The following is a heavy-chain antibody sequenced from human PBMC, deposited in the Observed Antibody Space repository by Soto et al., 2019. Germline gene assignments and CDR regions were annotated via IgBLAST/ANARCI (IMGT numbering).Heavy chain of an antibody. D-gene: IGHD1-26*01. J-gene: IGHJ4*02. CDR1: GFTFSSFW. V-gene: IGHV3-7*01. CDR3: VRLWSDGRSDY. Sequence: EVQLVESGGGLVQPGGSLRLSCGASGFTFSSFWMNWVRQAPGKGLEWVANINQDGSAKHYVDSVRGRFTVSRDNARNSVSLQMNSLRAEDTAMYYCVRLWSDGRSDYWGQGTLVTVSS. CDR2: INQDGSAK.